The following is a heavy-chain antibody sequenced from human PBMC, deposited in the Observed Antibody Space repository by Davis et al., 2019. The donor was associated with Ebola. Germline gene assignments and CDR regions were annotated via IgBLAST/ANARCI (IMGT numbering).Heavy chain of an antibody. Sequence: GESLKISCAASGFTFSSYAMSWVRQAPGKGLEWVSAISGSGGSTYYADSVKGRFTISRDNSKNTLYLQMNSLRAEDTAVYYCAKDLESYYYDSRVAFDIWGQGTMVTVSS. CDR2: ISGSGGST. J-gene: IGHJ3*02. D-gene: IGHD3-22*01. CDR1: GFTFSSYA. CDR3: AKDLESYYYDSRVAFDI. V-gene: IGHV3-23*01.